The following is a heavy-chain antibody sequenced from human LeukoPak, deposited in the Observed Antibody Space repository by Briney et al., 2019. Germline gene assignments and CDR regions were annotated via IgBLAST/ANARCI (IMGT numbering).Heavy chain of an antibody. D-gene: IGHD6-13*01. V-gene: IGHV4-61*02. CDR3: ARGTIAAAGTGFDY. Sequence: SETLSLTCTVSGGSISSGSYYWSWIRQPAGKGLEWIGRIYTSGSTNYNPSLKSRVTISVDTSKNQFSLKLSSVTAADTAVYYCARGTIAAAGTGFDYWGQGTLVTVSS. J-gene: IGHJ4*02. CDR1: GGSISSGSYY. CDR2: IYTSGST.